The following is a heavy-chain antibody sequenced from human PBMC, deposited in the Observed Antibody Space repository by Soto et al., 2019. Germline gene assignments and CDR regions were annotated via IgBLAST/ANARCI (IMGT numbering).Heavy chain of an antibody. CDR2: IWYDGSNK. Sequence: GGSLSLSCAASGFAFSSYAMHWVRQAPGKGLEWVAVIWYDGSNKYYADSVKGRFTISRDNSKNTLYLQMNSLRAEDTAVFYCARDPNGSGFAFDYWGQGTLVTVSS. CDR1: GFAFSSYA. J-gene: IGHJ4*02. V-gene: IGHV3-33*01. D-gene: IGHD2-15*01. CDR3: ARDPNGSGFAFDY.